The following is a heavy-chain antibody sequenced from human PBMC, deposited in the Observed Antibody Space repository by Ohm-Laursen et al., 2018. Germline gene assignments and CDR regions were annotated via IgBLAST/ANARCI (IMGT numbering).Heavy chain of an antibody. CDR1: GFRLSSYS. CDR2: IDTSSRGI. V-gene: IGHV3-48*01. CDR3: GRDLGTSAAGTVGYFDS. D-gene: IGHD6-25*01. J-gene: IGHJ4*01. Sequence: SLRLSCAASGFRLSSYSMNWVRQAPGKGLQWVSYIDTSSRGIYSADSVKGRFTISRDNAKNSLYLQMNGLRVEDTAVYYCGRDLGTSAAGTVGYFDSWGQGILVTVSS.